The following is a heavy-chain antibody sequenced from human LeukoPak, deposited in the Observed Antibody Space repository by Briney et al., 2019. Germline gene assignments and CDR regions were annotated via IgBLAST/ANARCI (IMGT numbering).Heavy chain of an antibody. Sequence: PSQTLSLTCTVSGGSISSDDYYLSWIRQHPGKGLEWIGYISYSGSTYYNPSLKSRVTISVDTSENQFSLKLSSVTAADTAVYYCAGGGGELANPFDYWGQGTLVTVSS. V-gene: IGHV4-31*03. J-gene: IGHJ4*02. CDR1: GGSISSDDYY. CDR3: AGGGGELANPFDY. CDR2: ISYSGST. D-gene: IGHD5-24*01.